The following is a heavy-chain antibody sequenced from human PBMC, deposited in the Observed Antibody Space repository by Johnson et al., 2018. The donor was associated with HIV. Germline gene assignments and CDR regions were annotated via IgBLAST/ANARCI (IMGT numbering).Heavy chain of an antibody. CDR2: LSYDGSNK. Sequence: QVQLVESGGGLVQPGGSLRLSCAASGFTFSSYAVHWVRQAPGKGLEWVAVLSYDGSNKYYADSVKGRFTISRDNSKNTLYLQMNSLRAEDTAVYYCAKPPVGGSYLDAFDIWGQGTMVTVSS. V-gene: IGHV3-30*04. CDR1: GFTFSSYA. J-gene: IGHJ3*02. D-gene: IGHD1-26*01. CDR3: AKPPVGGSYLDAFDI.